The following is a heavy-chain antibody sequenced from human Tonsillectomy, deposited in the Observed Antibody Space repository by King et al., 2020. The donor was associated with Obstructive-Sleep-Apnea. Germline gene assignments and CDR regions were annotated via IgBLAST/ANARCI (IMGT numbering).Heavy chain of an antibody. CDR1: GYTFTSFG. CDR2: ISPYIGNT. CDR3: ARVHYYDTSGYYWGAFDI. J-gene: IGHJ3*02. D-gene: IGHD3-22*01. V-gene: IGHV1-18*01. Sequence: QLVQSGAEVKKPGASVKVSCKASGYTFTSFGIIWVRQAPGQGLEWMGWISPYIGNTNYAQMFQGRVTMTTDTSTSTASMELRSLRSDDTAVYSCARVHYYDTSGYYWGAFDIWGQGTLVTGSS.